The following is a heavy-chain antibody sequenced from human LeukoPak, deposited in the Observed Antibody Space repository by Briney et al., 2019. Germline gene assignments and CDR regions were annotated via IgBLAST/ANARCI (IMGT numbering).Heavy chain of an antibody. J-gene: IGHJ6*03. CDR1: GFTFSSYA. Sequence: GGSLRLSCEASGFTFSSYAMSWVRQAPGQGLKWVSGIIDSGDITYYANSVKGRFTISRDNSKNTLYLQMNSLRAEDTAVYYCAKLGGQEVYNYYVGVWGKGTTVAVSS. V-gene: IGHV3-23*01. CDR2: IIDSGDIT. D-gene: IGHD3-16*01. CDR3: AKLGGQEVYNYYVGV.